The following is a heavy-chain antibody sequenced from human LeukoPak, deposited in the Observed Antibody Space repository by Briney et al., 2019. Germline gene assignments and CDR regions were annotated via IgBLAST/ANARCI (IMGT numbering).Heavy chain of an antibody. Sequence: PSETLSLTCAVYGGSFSGYYWSWIRQPPGKGLEWIGEINHSGSTNYNPSLKSRVTISVDTSKNQFSLKLSSVTAADTAVYYCARARTDIVVVGEIAFDIWGQGTMVTVSS. V-gene: IGHV4-34*01. CDR1: GGSFSGYY. D-gene: IGHD2-2*01. J-gene: IGHJ3*02. CDR2: INHSGST. CDR3: ARARTDIVVVGEIAFDI.